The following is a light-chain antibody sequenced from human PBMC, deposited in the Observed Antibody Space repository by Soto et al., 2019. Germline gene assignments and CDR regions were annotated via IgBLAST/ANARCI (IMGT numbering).Light chain of an antibody. CDR1: SSNIGAGYD. Sequence: QSVLTQPPSVSGAPGQRVTISCTGSSSNIGAGYDVHWYQQLPGTAPKLLIYGNSNRPSGVPDRFSGSKSGTSASLAITGLHAEDEADYCCQSYDSSLSGFYVFGTGTKLTVL. J-gene: IGLJ1*01. V-gene: IGLV1-40*01. CDR2: GNS. CDR3: QSYDSSLSGFYV.